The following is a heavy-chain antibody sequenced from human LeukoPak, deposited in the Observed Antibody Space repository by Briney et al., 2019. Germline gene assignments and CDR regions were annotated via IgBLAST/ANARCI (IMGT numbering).Heavy chain of an antibody. D-gene: IGHD6-13*01. CDR2: ISSSGSTI. Sequence: GGSRSLSFAPSGLTFSDYYMSWIRQAPGKGLGGVSYISSSGSTIYYADSVKGRFTISRDNAKNSLYLQMNSLRAEDTAVYYCATGGGSSWSFFDYWGQGTLVTVSS. V-gene: IGHV3-11*01. CDR3: ATGGGSSWSFFDY. J-gene: IGHJ4*02. CDR1: GLTFSDYY.